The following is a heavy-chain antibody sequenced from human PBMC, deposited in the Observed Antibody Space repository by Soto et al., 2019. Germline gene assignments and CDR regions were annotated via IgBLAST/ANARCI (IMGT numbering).Heavy chain of an antibody. D-gene: IGHD6-13*01. CDR3: AREEGSSWYGVDY. CDR2: ISTYSGNT. J-gene: IGHJ4*02. CDR1: GYTFTSHG. V-gene: IGHV1-18*01. Sequence: QVQLVQSGTEVKKPGASVKVSCKASGYTFTSHGISWVRQAPGQGLEWMGWISTYSGNTNYAQKLQDRVTMTTDTSXXXXXXELXSXXSDXXAVXXCAREEGSSWYGVDYWGQGTLVTVSS.